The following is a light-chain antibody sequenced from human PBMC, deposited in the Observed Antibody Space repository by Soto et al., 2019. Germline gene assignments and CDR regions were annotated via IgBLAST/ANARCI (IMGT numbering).Light chain of an antibody. Sequence: DIQMTQSPSSLSASVGDRVTITCRASQSISSYLNWYQQKPGKAPKLLIYAASSLQSGVPSRFSGSGSGTDFTLTISSLQPEDFATYYCQQSYSNPYTFGQGTKLAIK. V-gene: IGKV1-39*01. CDR3: QQSYSNPYT. CDR2: AAS. CDR1: QSISSY. J-gene: IGKJ2*01.